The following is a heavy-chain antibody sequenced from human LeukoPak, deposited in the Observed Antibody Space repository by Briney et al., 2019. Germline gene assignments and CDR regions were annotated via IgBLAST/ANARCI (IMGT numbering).Heavy chain of an antibody. J-gene: IGHJ5*02. D-gene: IGHD3-3*01. V-gene: IGHV4-59*01. Sequence: PSETLSLTCTVSGGSISSYYWSWIRQPPGKGLEWIGYTYYSGSTNYNPSLKSRVTISVDTSKNQFSLKLSSVTAADTAVYYCASGKDFWSGYYQFDPWGQGTLVTVSS. CDR3: ASGKDFWSGYYQFDP. CDR2: TYYSGST. CDR1: GGSISSYY.